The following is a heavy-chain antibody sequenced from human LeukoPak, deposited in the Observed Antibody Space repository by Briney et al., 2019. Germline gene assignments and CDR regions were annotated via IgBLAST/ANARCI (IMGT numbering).Heavy chain of an antibody. CDR2: VSYTGRT. Sequence: SETLSLTCTVSGGSLSGHYWGWTRQPPGKRLEWIGYVSYTGRTKYNPSLQSRVTISIDTSKSQFSLKLTSVTSADTAVYSCARLLDNDISGDPDTFDVWGQGTTVIVSS. CDR1: GGSLSGHY. V-gene: IGHV4-59*11. D-gene: IGHD3-22*01. J-gene: IGHJ3*01. CDR3: ARLLDNDISGDPDTFDV.